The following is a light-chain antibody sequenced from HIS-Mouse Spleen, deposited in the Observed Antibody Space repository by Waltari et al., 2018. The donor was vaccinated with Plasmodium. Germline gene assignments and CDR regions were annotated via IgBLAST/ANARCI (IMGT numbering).Light chain of an antibody. CDR2: SNN. CDR3: AAWDDSLNGVV. J-gene: IGLJ2*01. Sequence: QSVLTQPPSASGTPGQRVTISCSGSISSIGSTPVTWYQQLPGTAPKLLTYSNNQRPSGVPDRFSGSKSGTSASLAISGLQSEDEADYYCAAWDDSLNGVVFAGGTKLTVL. CDR1: ISSIGSTP. V-gene: IGLV1-44*01.